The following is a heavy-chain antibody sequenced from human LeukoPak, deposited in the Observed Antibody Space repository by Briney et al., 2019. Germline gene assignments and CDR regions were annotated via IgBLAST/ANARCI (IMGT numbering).Heavy chain of an antibody. D-gene: IGHD1-26*01. CDR2: IIPILGIA. V-gene: IGHV1-69*04. CDR1: GGTFSIYA. J-gene: IGHJ6*02. Sequence: SVKVSFKASGGTFSIYAISWVRQAPGQGLEWMGRIIPILGIANYAQKFQGRVTITADKSTSTAYMELSSLRSEDTAVYYCVTTSYYYYGMDVWGQGTTVTVSS. CDR3: VTTSYYYYGMDV.